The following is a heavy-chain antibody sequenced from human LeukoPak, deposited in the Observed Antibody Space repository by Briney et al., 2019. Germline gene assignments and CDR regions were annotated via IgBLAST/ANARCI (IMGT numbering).Heavy chain of an antibody. CDR3: ARADIAVAGGNWYFDL. Sequence: ASVKVSCKASGYTFTGYYMHWVRQAPGQGLEWTGRINPNSGGTNYAQKFQGRVTMTRDTSISTAYMELSRLRSDDTAVYYCARADIAVAGGNWYFDLWGRGTLVTVSS. V-gene: IGHV1-2*06. CDR1: GYTFTGYY. J-gene: IGHJ2*01. CDR2: INPNSGGT. D-gene: IGHD6-19*01.